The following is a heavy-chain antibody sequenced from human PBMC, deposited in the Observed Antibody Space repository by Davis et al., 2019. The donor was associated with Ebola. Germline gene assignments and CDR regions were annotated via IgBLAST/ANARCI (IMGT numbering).Heavy chain of an antibody. CDR3: ARDDFWGGYLYFDY. D-gene: IGHD3-3*01. CDR1: GDSISSGYY. V-gene: IGHV4-38-2*02. CDR2: IYHSGST. J-gene: IGHJ4*02. Sequence: MPSETLSLTCTVSGDSISSGYYWGWIRQPPGKGLEWIGSIYHSGSTYYNPSLKSRVTISVDTSKNQFSLKLNSVTAADTAVYYCARDDFWGGYLYFDYWGQGTLVTVSS.